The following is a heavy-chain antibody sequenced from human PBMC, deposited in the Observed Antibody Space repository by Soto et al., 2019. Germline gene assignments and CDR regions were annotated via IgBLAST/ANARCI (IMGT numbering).Heavy chain of an antibody. CDR3: ARDYCTNGVCYRNNWFDP. D-gene: IGHD2-8*01. J-gene: IGHJ5*02. V-gene: IGHV4-59*01. Sequence: PSETLSLTCTVSGGSISSYYWSWIRQPPGKGLEWIGYIYYSGSTNYNPSLKSRVTISVDTSKNQFSLELSSVTAADTAVYYCARDYCTNGVCYRNNWFDPWGQGTLVTVSS. CDR1: GGSISSYY. CDR2: IYYSGST.